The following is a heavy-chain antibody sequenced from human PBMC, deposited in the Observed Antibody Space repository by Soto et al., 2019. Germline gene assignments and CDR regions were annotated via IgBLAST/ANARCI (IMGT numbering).Heavy chain of an antibody. J-gene: IGHJ6*02. Sequence: SETLSLTCTFSGGSISSSSYYWGWIRQPPGKGLEWIGSIYYSGSTYYNPSLKSRVTISVDTSKNQFSLKLSSVTAADTAVYYCARRTTVVTDYYYGMDVWGQETTVTVSS. CDR1: GGSISSSSYY. V-gene: IGHV4-39*01. D-gene: IGHD4-17*01. CDR3: ARRTTVVTDYYYGMDV. CDR2: IYYSGST.